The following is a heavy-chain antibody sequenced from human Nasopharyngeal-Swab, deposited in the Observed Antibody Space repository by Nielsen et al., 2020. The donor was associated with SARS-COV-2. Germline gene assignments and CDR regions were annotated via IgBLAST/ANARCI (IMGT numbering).Heavy chain of an antibody. D-gene: IGHD1-26*01. CDR2: FSYTGIT. V-gene: IGHV4-61*01. CDR3: AREVVGGLVDS. J-gene: IGHJ4*02. CDR1: GGSISSGSIRSYS. Sequence: GSLRLSCTVSGGSISSGSIRSYSWSWIRQPPGKGLEWIGYFSYTGITNYNPSLKSRVTISVDMSKNQFSLKLSPVAAADTAVYYCAREVVGGLVDSWGQGTLVTVSS.